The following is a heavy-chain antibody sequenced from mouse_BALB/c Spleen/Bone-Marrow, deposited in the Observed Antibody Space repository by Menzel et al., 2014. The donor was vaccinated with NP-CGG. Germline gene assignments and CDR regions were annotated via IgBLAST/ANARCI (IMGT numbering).Heavy chain of an antibody. D-gene: IGHD2-1*01. V-gene: IGHV2-9*02. CDR2: IWAGGST. CDR1: GFSLTSYG. CDR3: ARDRRDYGKAWYFDV. Sequence: VMLVESGPGLVAPSQNLSITCTVSGFSLTSYGVHWVRQPPGKGLEWLGIIWAGGSTNYKSALMSRLSISKDNSKSQVLLKMNSLQTDDTAMYYCARDRRDYGKAWYFDVWGAGTTVTVSS. J-gene: IGHJ1*01.